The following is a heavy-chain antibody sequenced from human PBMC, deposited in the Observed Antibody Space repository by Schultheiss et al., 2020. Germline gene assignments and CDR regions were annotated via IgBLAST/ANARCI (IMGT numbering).Heavy chain of an antibody. V-gene: IGHV1-18*01. CDR1: GGTFSSYA. Sequence: ASVKVSCKASGGTFSSYAISWVRQAPGQGLEWLGWISANNRDTNLAQKLQDRVTMTTDTSTSTAYMELRSLRSDDTAVYYCAVSGSYDLPALIKFDPWGQETLVTVSS. CDR2: ISANNRDT. D-gene: IGHD1-26*01. J-gene: IGHJ5*02. CDR3: AVSGSYDLPALIKFDP.